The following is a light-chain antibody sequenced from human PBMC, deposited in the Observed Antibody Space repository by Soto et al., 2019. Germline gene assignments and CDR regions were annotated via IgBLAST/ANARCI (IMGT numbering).Light chain of an antibody. Sequence: HSVLSQPPSVSWAPGQRVTISCTGSSSNIGAGYDVHWYQQLPGTAPKLLIYGNSNRPSGVPDRFSGSKSGTSASLAITGLQAEDEADYYCQSYDSSLSGVVFGGGTKVTVL. CDR2: GNS. J-gene: IGLJ2*01. CDR3: QSYDSSLSGVV. V-gene: IGLV1-40*01. CDR1: SSNIGAGYD.